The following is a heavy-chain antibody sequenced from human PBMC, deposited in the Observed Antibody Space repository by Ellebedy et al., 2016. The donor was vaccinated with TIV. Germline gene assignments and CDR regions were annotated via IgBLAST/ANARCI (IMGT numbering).Heavy chain of an antibody. CDR2: VSYDGSIK. CDR1: RFTFSSYP. CDR3: ASHSRKGMDV. Sequence: GESLKISCVVSRFTFSSYPMHWVRQAPGKGLEWVAVVSYDGSIKYYADSVKGRFTISRDNSKNTLYVQMNSLRAEDTAVYYCASHSRKGMDVWGQGTTVTVSS. V-gene: IGHV3-30-3*01. D-gene: IGHD5-18*01. J-gene: IGHJ6*02.